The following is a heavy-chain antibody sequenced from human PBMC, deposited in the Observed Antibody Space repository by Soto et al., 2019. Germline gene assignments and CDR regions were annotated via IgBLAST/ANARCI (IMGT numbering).Heavy chain of an antibody. CDR3: AKGGLTYYYGSGSLPPDV. CDR1: GFTFDDYA. D-gene: IGHD3-10*01. J-gene: IGHJ6*04. V-gene: IGHV3-9*01. CDR2: ISWNSGSI. Sequence: GGSLRLSCAASGFTFDDYAMHWVRQAPGKGLEWVSGISWNSGSIGYADSVKGRFTISRDNAKNSLYLQMNSLRAEDTALYYCAKGGLTYYYGSGSLPPDVWGKGTTVTVSS.